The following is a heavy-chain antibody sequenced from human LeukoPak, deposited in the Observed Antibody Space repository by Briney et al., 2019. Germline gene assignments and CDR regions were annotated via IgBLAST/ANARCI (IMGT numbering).Heavy chain of an antibody. J-gene: IGHJ3*02. V-gene: IGHV3-33*01. D-gene: IGHD3-22*01. CDR3: ARGMFYYDSSGHDAFDI. Sequence: GGSLRLSFAASGFTFSSYGMHWVRQAPGKGLEWVAVIWYDGSNKYYADSVKGRFTISRDNSKNTLYLQMNSLRAEDTAVYYCARGMFYYDSSGHDAFDIWGQGTMVTVSS. CDR1: GFTFSSYG. CDR2: IWYDGSNK.